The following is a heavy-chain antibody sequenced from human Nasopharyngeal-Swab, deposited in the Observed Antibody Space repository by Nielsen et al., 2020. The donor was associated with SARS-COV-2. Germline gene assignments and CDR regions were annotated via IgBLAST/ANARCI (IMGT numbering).Heavy chain of an antibody. Sequence: GGSLRLSCAASGFTFDDYAMHWVRHAAGKGLEWVSGISWNSGSIGYADSVKGRFTISRDNAKNSLYLQMNSLRVEDTAVYYCAREEYSSSWYTYYYYYMDVWGKGTTVTVSS. CDR2: ISWNSGSI. D-gene: IGHD6-13*01. V-gene: IGHV3-9*01. CDR1: GFTFDDYA. CDR3: AREEYSSSWYTYYYYYMDV. J-gene: IGHJ6*03.